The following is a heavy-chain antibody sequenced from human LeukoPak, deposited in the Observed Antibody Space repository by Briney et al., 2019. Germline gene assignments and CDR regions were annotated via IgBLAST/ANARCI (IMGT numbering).Heavy chain of an antibody. V-gene: IGHV4-34*01. J-gene: IGHJ4*02. CDR1: GGSSSGYY. Sequence: SETLSLTCAVYGGSSSGYYWSWIRQPPGKGLEWIGEINHRGSTNYNPSLKSRVTISVDTSKNQFSLKLSSVTAADTAVYYCARRPHSSGWAYWGQGTLVTVSS. D-gene: IGHD6-19*01. CDR2: INHRGST. CDR3: ARRPHSSGWAY.